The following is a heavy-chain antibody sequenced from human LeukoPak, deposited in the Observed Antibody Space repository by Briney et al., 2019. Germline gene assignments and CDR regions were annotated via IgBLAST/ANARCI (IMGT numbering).Heavy chain of an antibody. CDR2: IDPYNGNR. Sequence: ASVKVSCKASGYTFTSNGINWVRQAPGQGLEWMGWIDPYNGNRDSAQKFQGRVTMTTDTSTSTAYMELRGLRSDDTAVYYCAREAVAARHTDYWGQGTLVTVSS. CDR3: AREAVAARHTDY. CDR1: GYTFTSNG. J-gene: IGHJ4*02. V-gene: IGHV1-18*01. D-gene: IGHD6-6*01.